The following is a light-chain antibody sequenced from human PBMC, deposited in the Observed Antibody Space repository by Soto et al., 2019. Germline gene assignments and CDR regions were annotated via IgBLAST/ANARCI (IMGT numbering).Light chain of an antibody. CDR1: QSVSSSY. CDR2: GAS. CDR3: QQYGSSLN. J-gene: IGKJ4*01. Sequence: EIVLTQSPGTLSLSPGERATLSCRASQSVSSSYLVWYQQKPGQAPRLLIYGASSRATGIPDRFSGSGSGTDFTLTISRLEPEDFAVYYCQQYGSSLNFGGGTKVDIK. V-gene: IGKV3-20*01.